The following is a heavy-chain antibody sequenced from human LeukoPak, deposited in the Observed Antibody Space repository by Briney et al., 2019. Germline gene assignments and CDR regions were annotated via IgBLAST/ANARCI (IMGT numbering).Heavy chain of an antibody. CDR3: ARDCGGDCYAGYYYGMDV. CDR1: GGSISSGSYY. D-gene: IGHD2-21*02. Sequence: SQTLSLTCTVSGGSISSGSYYWSRIRQPAGKGLEWIGRIYTSGSTNYNPSLKSRVTISVDTSKNQFSLKLSSVTAADTAVYYCARDCGGDCYAGYYYGMDVWGQGTTVTVSS. V-gene: IGHV4-61*02. CDR2: IYTSGST. J-gene: IGHJ6*02.